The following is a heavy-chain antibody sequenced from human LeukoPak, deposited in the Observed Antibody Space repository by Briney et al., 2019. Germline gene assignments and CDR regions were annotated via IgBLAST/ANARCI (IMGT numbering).Heavy chain of an antibody. CDR1: GFTFSSYA. D-gene: IGHD6-19*01. V-gene: IGHV3-23*01. Sequence: GGSLRLSCAASGFTFSSYAMSWVRQAPGKGLEWVSAISGSGGSTYYADSVKGRFTISRDNSKNTLYLQMNSLRAEDTAVYYCARDWQWLVRVQGSWGQGTLVTVSS. J-gene: IGHJ4*02. CDR2: ISGSGGST. CDR3: ARDWQWLVRVQGS.